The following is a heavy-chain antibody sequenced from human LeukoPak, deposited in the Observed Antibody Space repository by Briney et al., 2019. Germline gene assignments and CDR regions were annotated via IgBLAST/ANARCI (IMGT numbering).Heavy chain of an antibody. V-gene: IGHV4-38-2*02. CDR2: IYHSGST. J-gene: IGHJ4*02. Sequence: SETLSLTCTVSGYSISSGYYWGWIRQPPGKGLEWIGSIYHSGSTYYNPSLKSRVTISVDTSKNQFSLKLSSVTAADTAVYYCASLIVVVTAPPYFDYWGQGTLVTVSS. CDR3: ASLIVVVTAPPYFDY. D-gene: IGHD2-21*02. CDR1: GYSISSGYY.